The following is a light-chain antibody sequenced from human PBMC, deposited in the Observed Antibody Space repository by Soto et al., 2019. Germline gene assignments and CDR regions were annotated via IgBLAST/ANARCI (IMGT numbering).Light chain of an antibody. Sequence: QSVLTQPPSASGSPGQSVTISCIGTSSDVGTHGYVSWYQQHAGKAPKLMIYDVTKRPSGVPDRFSGSKSANTASLTVSGLQAEDEADYYCMCYAGGNNWVFGGGTKVTVL. CDR2: DVT. J-gene: IGLJ3*02. V-gene: IGLV2-8*01. CDR1: SSDVGTHGY. CDR3: MCYAGGNNWV.